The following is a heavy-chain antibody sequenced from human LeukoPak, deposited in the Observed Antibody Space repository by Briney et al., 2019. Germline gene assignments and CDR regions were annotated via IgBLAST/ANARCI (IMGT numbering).Heavy chain of an antibody. V-gene: IGHV4-59*01. CDR3: ASYSLGNLYAFDI. CDR2: IYYSGST. D-gene: IGHD4-23*01. CDR1: GGSISSYY. J-gene: IGHJ3*02. Sequence: SETLSLTCTVSGGSISSYYWSWIRQPPGKGLEWIGYIYYSGSTNYNPSLKSRVTISVDTSKNQFSLKLSSVTAADTAVYYCASYSLGNLYAFDIWGQGTMVTVSS.